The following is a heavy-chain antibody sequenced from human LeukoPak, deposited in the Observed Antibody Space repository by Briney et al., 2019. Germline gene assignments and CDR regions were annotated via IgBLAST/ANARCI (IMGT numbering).Heavy chain of an antibody. V-gene: IGHV3-23*01. CDR3: ARVPFDTQLWFGELLQALDY. Sequence: GGSLRLSCAASGFTFSSYGMSWVRQAPGKGLEWVSAISGSGGSTYYADSVKGRFTISRDNSNNTLYLQVNSLRAEDTAVYYCARVPFDTQLWFGELLQALDYWGQGTLVTVSS. CDR1: GFTFSSYG. J-gene: IGHJ4*02. D-gene: IGHD3-10*01. CDR2: ISGSGGST.